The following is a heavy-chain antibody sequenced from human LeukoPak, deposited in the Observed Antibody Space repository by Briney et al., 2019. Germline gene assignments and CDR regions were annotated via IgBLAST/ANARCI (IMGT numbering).Heavy chain of an antibody. J-gene: IGHJ4*02. CDR2: IYTSGST. V-gene: IGHV4-61*02. D-gene: IGHD5-18*01. Sequence: SETLSLTCTVSGDSISSGNYYWTWIRQPAGKGLEWIGRIYTSGSTNYNPSLKSRVTISVDTSKNQFSLKLSSVTDADTAVYYCATLGYSYGTDYWGQGTLVTVSS. CDR3: ATLGYSYGTDY. CDR1: GDSISSGNYY.